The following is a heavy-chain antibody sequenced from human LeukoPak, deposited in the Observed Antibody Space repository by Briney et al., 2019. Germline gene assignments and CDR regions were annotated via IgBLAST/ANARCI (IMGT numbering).Heavy chain of an antibody. V-gene: IGHV1-18*01. D-gene: IGHD6-19*01. Sequence: EASVKVSCKASGYTFTSYGISWVRQAPGQGLEWMGWVSAYKGNTNYAQKLQGRVTMTTDTSTSTAYMELRSLRSDDTAVYYCARVGAVAGHRWSDEYWGQGTLVTVSS. CDR1: GYTFTSYG. CDR2: VSAYKGNT. CDR3: ARVGAVAGHRWSDEY. J-gene: IGHJ4*02.